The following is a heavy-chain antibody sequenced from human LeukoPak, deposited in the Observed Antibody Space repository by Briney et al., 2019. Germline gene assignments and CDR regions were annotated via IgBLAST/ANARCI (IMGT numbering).Heavy chain of an antibody. CDR2: IYSGGGT. J-gene: IGHJ6*03. Sequence: GGSLRLSCAASGFTVSSNYMSWVRQAPGKGLEWVSVIYSGGGTYYADSVKGRFTISRDNSKNTLYLQMNSLRAEDTAVYYCAREKDYYYYMDVWGKGTTVTISS. CDR1: GFTVSSNY. CDR3: AREKDYYYYMDV. V-gene: IGHV3-53*01.